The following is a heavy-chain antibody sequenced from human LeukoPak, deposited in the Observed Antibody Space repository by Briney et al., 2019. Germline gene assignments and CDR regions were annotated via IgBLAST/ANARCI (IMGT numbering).Heavy chain of an antibody. CDR3: ARDTSGSYRTFDL. D-gene: IGHD1-26*01. J-gene: IGHJ2*01. V-gene: IGHV4-59*01. CDR1: GGSISSYY. Sequence: SETLSLTCTVSGGSISSYYWSWIRQPPGKGLEWIGYIYYSGSTNYNPSLKSRVTISVDTSKNQFSLKLSSVTAADTAVYYCARDTSGSYRTFDLWGRGTLVTVSS. CDR2: IYYSGST.